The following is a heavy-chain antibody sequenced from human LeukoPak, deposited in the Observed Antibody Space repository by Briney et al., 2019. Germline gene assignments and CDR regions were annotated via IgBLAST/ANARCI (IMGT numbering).Heavy chain of an antibody. CDR2: IYYSGST. D-gene: IGHD3-10*01. J-gene: IGHJ6*03. Sequence: SETLSLTCTVSGGSISSYYWSWIRQPPGKGLEWIGYIYYSGSTNYNPSLKSRVTTSVDTSKNQFSLKLSSVTAADTAVYYCARARITMVRGVYYMDVWGKGTTVTVSS. CDR1: GGSISSYY. V-gene: IGHV4-59*01. CDR3: ARARITMVRGVYYMDV.